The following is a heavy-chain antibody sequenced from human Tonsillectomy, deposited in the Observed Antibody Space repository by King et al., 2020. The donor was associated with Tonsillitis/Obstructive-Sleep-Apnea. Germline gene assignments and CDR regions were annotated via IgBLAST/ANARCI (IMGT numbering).Heavy chain of an antibody. D-gene: IGHD6-6*01. CDR1: GFIFSSSE. J-gene: IGHJ4*02. Sequence: VQLVESGGGLVQPGGSLRLSCAASGFIFSSSEMNWVRQAPGKGLEWVSYIISSGSAIYYADSVKGRFTISRDNAKNSLFLQMNSLRAEDTAVYYCAREGEIAAYHYWGQGNLVTVSS. CDR2: IISSGSAI. CDR3: AREGEIAAYHY. V-gene: IGHV3-48*03.